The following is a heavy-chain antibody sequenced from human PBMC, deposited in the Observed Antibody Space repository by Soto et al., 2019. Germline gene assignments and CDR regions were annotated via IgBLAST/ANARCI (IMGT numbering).Heavy chain of an antibody. Sequence: ASVKVSCKASGYTFTSYAMHWVRLAPGQRLEWMGWINAGNGNTKYSQKFQGRVTITRDTSASTAYMELSSLRSEDTAVYYCARGGVVVVAATTPDNWFDPWRQGTLVTVSS. D-gene: IGHD2-15*01. J-gene: IGHJ5*02. CDR3: ARGGVVVVAATTPDNWFDP. CDR1: GYTFTSYA. CDR2: INAGNGNT. V-gene: IGHV1-3*01.